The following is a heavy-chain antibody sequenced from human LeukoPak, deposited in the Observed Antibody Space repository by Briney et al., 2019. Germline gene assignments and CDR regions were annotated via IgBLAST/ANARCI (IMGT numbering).Heavy chain of an antibody. CDR3: ARAGMSRWLQLQGPFDY. J-gene: IGHJ4*02. CDR1: GGSISSSSYY. Sequence: SETLSLTCTVSGGSISSSSYYWGWIRQPPGKGLEWIGSIYYSGSTYYNPSLKSRVTISVDTSKNQFSLKLSSVTAADTAVYYCARAGMSRWLQLQGPFDYWGQGTLVTVSS. D-gene: IGHD5-24*01. CDR2: IYYSGST. V-gene: IGHV4-39*07.